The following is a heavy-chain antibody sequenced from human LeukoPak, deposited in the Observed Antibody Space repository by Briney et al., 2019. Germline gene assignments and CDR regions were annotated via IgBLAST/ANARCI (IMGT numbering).Heavy chain of an antibody. D-gene: IGHD6-13*01. CDR3: ARGIAAAGKGYYYYYGMDV. CDR2: IYSGGST. V-gene: IGHV3-53*01. Sequence: PGGPLRLSCAASGFTVSSNYVSWVRQAPGKGLEWVSVIYSGGSTYYADSVKGRFTISRDNSKNTLYLQMNSLRAEDTAVYYCARGIAAAGKGYYYYYGMDVWGQGTTVTVSS. J-gene: IGHJ6*02. CDR1: GFTVSSNY.